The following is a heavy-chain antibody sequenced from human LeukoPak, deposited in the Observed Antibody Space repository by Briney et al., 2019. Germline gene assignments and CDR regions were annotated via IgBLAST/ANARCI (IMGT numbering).Heavy chain of an antibody. CDR2: IYYSGNT. Sequence: SETLSLTCSLSGGSISNYYWTWIRQPPGKGLEWIGYIYYSGNTNYNPSLKSRVTISLDTSKNQLSLKLTSVTAADTAVYYCARCSRGTSVGMDVWGQGTTVTVSS. D-gene: IGHD1-1*01. CDR1: GGSISNYY. V-gene: IGHV4-59*08. J-gene: IGHJ6*02. CDR3: ARCSRGTSVGMDV.